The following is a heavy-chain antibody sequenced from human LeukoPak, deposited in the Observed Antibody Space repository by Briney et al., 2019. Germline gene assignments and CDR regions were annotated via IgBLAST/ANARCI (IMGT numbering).Heavy chain of an antibody. CDR1: GFTVSNNY. CDR2: IYSSGST. V-gene: IGHV3-53*04. D-gene: IGHD5-18*01. J-gene: IGHJ4*02. CDR3: VYVDTVMATGDY. Sequence: GGSLRLSCAASGFTVSNNYMNWVRQAPGKGLEWVSVIYSSGSTYYADSVKGRFTISRHNSKNTLYLQMNSLRPEDTAVYYCVYVDTVMATGDYWGQGTLGPVSS.